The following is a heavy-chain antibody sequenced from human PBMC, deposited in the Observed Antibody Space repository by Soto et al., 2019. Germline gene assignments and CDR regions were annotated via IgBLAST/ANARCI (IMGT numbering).Heavy chain of an antibody. Sequence: EVQLVESGGGLAQPGGSLRLSCAASGFTFSDCAMHWVRQVPGKGLEWISQIASSGTPIYYADSVRGRFTISRDNAENSLYLQMNSLRDEDTAVYFCTREGIWGQGTLVTVSS. V-gene: IGHV3-48*02. J-gene: IGHJ4*02. CDR2: IASSGTPI. CDR1: GFTFSDCA. CDR3: TREGI.